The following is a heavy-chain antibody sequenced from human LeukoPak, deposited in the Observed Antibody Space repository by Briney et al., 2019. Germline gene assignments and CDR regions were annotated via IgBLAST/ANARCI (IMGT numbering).Heavy chain of an antibody. CDR1: GFTFSSYW. J-gene: IGHJ5*02. Sequence: PGGSLRLSCAASGFTFSSYWMHWVRQAPGKGLVWVSRINSDGSSTSYADSVKGRFTISRGNAKNTLYLQMNSLRAEDTAVYYCARDSRSAAAGFDPWGQGTLVTVSS. CDR3: ARDSRSAAAGFDP. D-gene: IGHD6-13*01. CDR2: INSDGSST. V-gene: IGHV3-74*01.